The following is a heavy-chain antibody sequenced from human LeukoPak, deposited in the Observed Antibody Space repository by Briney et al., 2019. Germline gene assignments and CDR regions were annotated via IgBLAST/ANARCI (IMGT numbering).Heavy chain of an antibody. V-gene: IGHV3-23*01. CDR2: IIDAGGIT. Sequence: GGSLRLSCVTSGITFSSYAMSWVRQAPGKGLEWVSGIIDAGGITYYADSVKGRFTISRDNSKNTLFLQVSSLRVEDTAVYYCAKDRTDYYESDGYSDLDLWGQGTLVSVSS. CDR1: GITFSSYA. D-gene: IGHD3-22*01. J-gene: IGHJ5*02. CDR3: AKDRTDYYESDGYSDLDL.